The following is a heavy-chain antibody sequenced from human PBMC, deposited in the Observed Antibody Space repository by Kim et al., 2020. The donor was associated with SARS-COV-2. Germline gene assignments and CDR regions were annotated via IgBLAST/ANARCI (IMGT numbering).Heavy chain of an antibody. Sequence: SVKVSCKASGGTFSSYAISWVRQAPGQGLEWMGGIIPIFGTANYAQKFQGRVTITADESTSTAYMELSSLRSEDTAVYYCARWVIVVVPAAIREIYYYYGMDIWGQGTTVTVSS. CDR1: GGTFSSYA. D-gene: IGHD2-2*02. J-gene: IGHJ6*02. CDR2: IIPIFGTA. V-gene: IGHV1-69*13. CDR3: ARWVIVVVPAAIREIYYYYGMDI.